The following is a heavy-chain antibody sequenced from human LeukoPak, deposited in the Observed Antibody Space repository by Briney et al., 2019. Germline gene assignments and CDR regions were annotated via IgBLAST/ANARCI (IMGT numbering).Heavy chain of an antibody. Sequence: PGWSLRLSCAASGFAFDDYAMHWVRLVPGKGLEWVSGIDWNSGDSGYADSVKGRFTISRDNAKNSLYLQMNSLRAEDTALYYCVKGRKSRDLDSLDIWGQGTMVTVSS. D-gene: IGHD2-2*03. CDR2: IDWNSGDS. J-gene: IGHJ3*02. CDR3: VKGRKSRDLDSLDI. V-gene: IGHV3-9*01. CDR1: GFAFDDYA.